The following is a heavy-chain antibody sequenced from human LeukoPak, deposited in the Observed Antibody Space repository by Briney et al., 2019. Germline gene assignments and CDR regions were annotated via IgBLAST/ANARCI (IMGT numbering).Heavy chain of an antibody. D-gene: IGHD2-21*01. J-gene: IGHJ4*02. V-gene: IGHV1-3*01. CDR3: ARDDCGDTCYPGGY. CDR1: GYIFTKYV. Sequence: ASVKVSCKASGYIFTKYVVHWVRQAPGQRPEWMGWIKAGNGDTKYSQNFQDRLTITRDTSASTVYMELSSLTSEDTALYYCARDDCGDTCYPGGYWGQGTLITVSS. CDR2: IKAGNGDT.